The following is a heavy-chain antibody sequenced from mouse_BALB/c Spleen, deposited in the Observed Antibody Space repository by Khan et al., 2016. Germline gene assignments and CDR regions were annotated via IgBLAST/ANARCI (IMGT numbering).Heavy chain of an antibody. Sequence: EVQLQESGPGLVKPSQSLSLTCSVTGYSITSGYYWNWIRQFPGNKLEWMGYISYDGSNNYNPSLKNRISITRDTSKNQFFLKLNSVTTEDTATYYCASSWEGWYFDVWGAGTTVTVSS. J-gene: IGHJ1*01. V-gene: IGHV3-6*02. CDR3: ASSWEGWYFDV. CDR1: GYSITSGYY. CDR2: ISYDGSN. D-gene: IGHD4-1*01.